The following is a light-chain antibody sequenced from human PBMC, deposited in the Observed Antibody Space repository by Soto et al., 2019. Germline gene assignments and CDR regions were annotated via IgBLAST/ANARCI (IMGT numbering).Light chain of an antibody. V-gene: IGKV3-15*01. J-gene: IGKJ2*01. CDR2: GAS. CDR3: QQYNNWPLYT. CDR1: QSVSSN. Sequence: EIVMTQSPATLSVSPGERATLSCRASQSVSSNLAWYQQKPGQAPRLLIYGASTRATGIPARFSGSGSGTEFIPTISSLLSEDFAVYYCQQYNNWPLYTFGQGTKLEIK.